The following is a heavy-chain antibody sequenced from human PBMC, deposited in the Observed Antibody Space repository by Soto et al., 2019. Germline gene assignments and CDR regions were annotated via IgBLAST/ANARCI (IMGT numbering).Heavy chain of an antibody. Sequence: QVQLVQSGAEVKKPGSSVKVSCKASGGTFSSYAISWVRQAPGQGLEWMGGIIPIFGTANYAQKFQGRVTITADESTSTAYMELSSLRSEDTAVYYCARDPRLPSAVRFNLGYYFDYWGQGTLVTVSS. CDR1: GGTFSSYA. CDR3: ARDPRLPSAVRFNLGYYFDY. J-gene: IGHJ4*02. CDR2: IIPIFGTA. V-gene: IGHV1-69*12. D-gene: IGHD5-12*01.